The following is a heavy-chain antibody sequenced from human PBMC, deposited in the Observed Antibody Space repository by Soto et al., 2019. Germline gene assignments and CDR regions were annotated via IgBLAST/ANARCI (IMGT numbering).Heavy chain of an antibody. CDR1: GFSFSTYN. J-gene: IGHJ5*02. V-gene: IGHV3-21*01. CDR3: VRQQYDFLVDP. D-gene: IGHD3-16*01. Sequence: GGSLRLSCAASGFSFSTYNMNWVRQAPGKGLEWVSSIDASSTHIYYADSVKGRFTISRDNGKSSLYLQMDSLRAEDTALYYCVRQQYDFLVDPWGPGTLVTVS. CDR2: IDASSTHI.